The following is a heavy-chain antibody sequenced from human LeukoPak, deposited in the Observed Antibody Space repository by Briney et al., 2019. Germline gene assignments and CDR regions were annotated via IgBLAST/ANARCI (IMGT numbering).Heavy chain of an antibody. D-gene: IGHD4-17*01. V-gene: IGHV1-2*02. Sequence: GSVTVSCKASGYTFTGYYMHWVRQAPGQGLEWMGWINHNSGDTHYAQTFKGRVTITRDKSNNTAYMELSRLRSDDTAVYYCARGGGDYNPFDYWGQGTLVTVSS. CDR2: INHNSGDT. J-gene: IGHJ4*02. CDR3: ARGGGDYNPFDY. CDR1: GYTFTGYY.